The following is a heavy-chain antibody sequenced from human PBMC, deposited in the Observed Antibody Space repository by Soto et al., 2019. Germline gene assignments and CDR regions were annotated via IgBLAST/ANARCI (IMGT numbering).Heavy chain of an antibody. CDR2: IRGMGCIT. J-gene: IGHJ6*02. V-gene: IGHV3-23*01. CDR3: AKGLLIMVRKVIIPPQYYYGMDV. CDR1: GFTAGDHA. D-gene: IGHD3-10*01. Sequence: PGGSLRPSCPASGFTAGDHAMSWVRQAPGKGLEWVSVIRGMGCITYYEDSVKGRFTISRDNAKNTLYLQMNSLRAEDTAVYYCAKGLLIMVRKVIIPPQYYYGMDVWGQGTTVTVSS.